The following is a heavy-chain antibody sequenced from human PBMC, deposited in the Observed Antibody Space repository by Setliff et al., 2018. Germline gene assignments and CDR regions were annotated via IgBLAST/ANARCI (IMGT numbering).Heavy chain of an antibody. CDR1: GGSFSGYY. J-gene: IGHJ4*02. CDR2: IIHSGST. CDR3: ARSFSRREKFLLDY. V-gene: IGHV4-34*12. Sequence: SETLSLTCAVYGGSFSGYYWSWIRQPPGKRLEWIGEIIHSGSTNYNPSLKSRVTISMDTSKNQFSLKVSSVTAAGTAVYYWARSFSRREKFLLDYWGQGALVTVSS.